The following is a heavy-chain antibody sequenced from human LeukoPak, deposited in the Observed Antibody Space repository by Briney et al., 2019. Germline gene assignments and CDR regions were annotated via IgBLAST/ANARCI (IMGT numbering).Heavy chain of an antibody. V-gene: IGHV3-9*01. Sequence: GGSLRLSCAASGFTFDDYAMHWVRQAPGKGLEWVSGISWNSGSIGYADSVKGRFTISRDNAKNSLYLQMNSLRAEDTALYCCAKDTRTGYYNPLFDYWGQGTLVTVSS. CDR3: AKDTRTGYYNPLFDY. CDR1: GFTFDDYA. CDR2: ISWNSGSI. D-gene: IGHD3/OR15-3a*01. J-gene: IGHJ4*02.